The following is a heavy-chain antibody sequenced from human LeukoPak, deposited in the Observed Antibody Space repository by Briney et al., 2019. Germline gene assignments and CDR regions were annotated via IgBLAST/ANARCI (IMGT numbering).Heavy chain of an antibody. D-gene: IGHD3-22*01. V-gene: IGHV1-2*02. CDR2: INPNSGGT. Sequence: GASVKASCKTSGYTFTGYYMHWVRQAPGQGLEWMGWINPNSGGTNYAQKLQGRVTMTTDTSTSTAYMELRSLRSDDTAVYYCARVGAGYYDSSGYYSPRDAFDIWGQGTMVTVSS. J-gene: IGHJ3*02. CDR3: ARVGAGYYDSSGYYSPRDAFDI. CDR1: GYTFTGYY.